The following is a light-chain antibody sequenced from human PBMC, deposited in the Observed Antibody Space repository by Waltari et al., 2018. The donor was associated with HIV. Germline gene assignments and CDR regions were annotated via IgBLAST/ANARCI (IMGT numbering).Light chain of an antibody. V-gene: IGLV2-14*01. Sequence: QSALTQPASVSGSPGQSITISCTGSTSDFGLYDFISWYQKPPGGVPRVIIYEVFRRASGVSSRFAGSKSGNTASLTISWLQTEDEADYYCTSFTSNYTVIFGGGTKVTVL. CDR3: TSFTSNYTVI. CDR1: TSDFGLYDF. CDR2: EVF. J-gene: IGLJ2*01.